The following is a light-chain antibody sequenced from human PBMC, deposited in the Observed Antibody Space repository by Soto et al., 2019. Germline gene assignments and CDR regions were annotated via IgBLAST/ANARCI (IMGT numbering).Light chain of an antibody. CDR3: SSYTSSSTLPVV. V-gene: IGLV2-14*03. CDR1: VSDVGGYNF. CDR2: DVS. Sequence: QSALTQPASVSGSPGQSITISCTGTVSDVGGYNFVSWYQQQPGKAPKLMIFDVSNRPSGVSNRFSGSKSGNTASLTISGLQAEDEADYYCSSYTSSSTLPVVFGGGTKLTVL. J-gene: IGLJ2*01.